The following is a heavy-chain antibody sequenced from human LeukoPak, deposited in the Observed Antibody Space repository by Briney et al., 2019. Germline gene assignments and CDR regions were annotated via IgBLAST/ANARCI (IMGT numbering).Heavy chain of an antibody. D-gene: IGHD4-4*01. J-gene: IGHJ4*02. Sequence: GGSLRLSCAAPGFTFSSYWMHWVRQAPGKGLVWVSRINSDGSSTSYADSVKGRFTISRDNAKNTLYLQMNSLRAEDTAVYYCASGWSHYSNYEYYFDYWGQGTLVTVSS. CDR1: GFTFSSYW. CDR2: INSDGSST. V-gene: IGHV3-74*01. CDR3: ASGWSHYSNYEYYFDY.